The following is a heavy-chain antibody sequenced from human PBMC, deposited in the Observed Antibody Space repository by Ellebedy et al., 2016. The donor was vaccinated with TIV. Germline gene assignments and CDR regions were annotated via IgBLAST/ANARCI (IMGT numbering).Heavy chain of an antibody. CDR3: ARSRGVLATIDY. D-gene: IGHD6-25*01. V-gene: IGHV1-8*01. J-gene: IGHJ4*02. Sequence: KFQGRVTMTRNTSISTAYMELSSLRSDDTAVYYCARSRGVLATIDYWGQGTLVTVSS.